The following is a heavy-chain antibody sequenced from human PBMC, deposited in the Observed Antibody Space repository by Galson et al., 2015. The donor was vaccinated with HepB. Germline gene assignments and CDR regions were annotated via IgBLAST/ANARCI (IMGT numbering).Heavy chain of an antibody. CDR2: ISYDGSNK. J-gene: IGHJ5*02. D-gene: IGHD2-21*02. Sequence: SLRLSCAASGFTFSSYAMHWVRQAPGKGLEWVAVISYDGSNKYYADSVKGRFTISRDNSKNTLYLQMNSLRAEDTAVYYCARGSYCGGDCYSVIGNWFDPWGQGTLVTVSS. V-gene: IGHV3-30-3*01. CDR1: GFTFSSYA. CDR3: ARGSYCGGDCYSVIGNWFDP.